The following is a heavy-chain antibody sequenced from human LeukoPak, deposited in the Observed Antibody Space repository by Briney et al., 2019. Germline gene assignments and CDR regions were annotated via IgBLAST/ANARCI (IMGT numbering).Heavy chain of an antibody. CDR1: GFTFSRYA. CDR2: ITNIGGST. Sequence: GGSLRLSCAVSGFTFSRYAMSWVRQAPGKGLEWVSGITNIGGSTYNADSVEDRFTISRDNSKNTLHLQMNSLRAEDTAIYYCAKMGGTSSWYVTHWGQRTLVTVSS. J-gene: IGHJ4*02. D-gene: IGHD6-13*01. V-gene: IGHV3-23*01. CDR3: AKMGGTSSWYVTH.